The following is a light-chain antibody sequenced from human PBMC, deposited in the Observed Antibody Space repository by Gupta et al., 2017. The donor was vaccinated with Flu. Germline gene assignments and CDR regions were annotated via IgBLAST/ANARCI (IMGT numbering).Light chain of an antibody. CDR2: WAS. CDR1: QSVLYSSNNKND. J-gene: IGKJ1*01. V-gene: IGKV4-1*01. CDR3: HQYHSIPWT. Sequence: NCKSSQSVLYSSNNKNDLAWYQQKPGQPPKLLIYWASTRESGVPDRFSASASGTDFTLTISSLQAEDVAVYYCHQYHSIPWTFGRGTKVEIK.